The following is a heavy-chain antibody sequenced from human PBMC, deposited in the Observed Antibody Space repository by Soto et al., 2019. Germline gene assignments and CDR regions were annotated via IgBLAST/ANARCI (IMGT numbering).Heavy chain of an antibody. CDR2: INHSGST. D-gene: IGHD3-22*01. V-gene: IGHV4-34*01. Sequence: TLSLTCAVYGGSFSGYYWSWIRQPPGKGLEWIGEINHSGSTNYNPSLKSRVTISVDTSKNQFSLKLSSVTAADTAVYYCLNYYEGHSDYYYYGMDVWGQGTTVTVSS. CDR3: LNYYEGHSDYYYYGMDV. J-gene: IGHJ6*02. CDR1: GGSFSGYY.